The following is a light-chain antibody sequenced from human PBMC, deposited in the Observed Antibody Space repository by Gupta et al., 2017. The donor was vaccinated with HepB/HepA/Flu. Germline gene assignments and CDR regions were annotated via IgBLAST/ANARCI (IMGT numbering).Light chain of an antibody. V-gene: IGKV3-15*01. CDR1: QSVSSN. J-gene: IGKJ4*01. Sequence: EIVMTQSPGTRAASPGERATLSCWSSQSVSSNLAWYQQKPGQAPRLLIFGSSTRATGIPARFIGSGSGTDFTLTISSLQSEDFALYYCQQYNNWPLTFGRGTKVEIK. CDR2: GSS. CDR3: QQYNNWPLT.